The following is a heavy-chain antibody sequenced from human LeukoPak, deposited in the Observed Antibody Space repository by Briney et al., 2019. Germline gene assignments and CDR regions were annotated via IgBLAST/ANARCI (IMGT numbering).Heavy chain of an antibody. Sequence: PSETLSLTCTVSGGSISSYYWSWIRQPPGKGLEWVGYIYYSGSTNYNPSLKSRVTISVDTSKNQFSLKLSSVTAADTAVYYCARDVFLGSYYRFDYWGQGTLVTVSS. CDR3: ARDVFLGSYYRFDY. D-gene: IGHD1-26*01. V-gene: IGHV4-59*12. CDR2: IYYSGST. J-gene: IGHJ4*02. CDR1: GGSISSYY.